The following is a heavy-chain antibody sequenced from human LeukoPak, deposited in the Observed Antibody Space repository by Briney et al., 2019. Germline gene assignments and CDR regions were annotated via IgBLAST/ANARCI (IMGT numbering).Heavy chain of an antibody. CDR2: IYYSGST. D-gene: IGHD3-16*02. CDR1: GGSISSYY. J-gene: IGHJ4*02. V-gene: IGHV4-59*08. CDR3: ARHATLGAELWFSPNFDY. Sequence: SETLSLTCTVSGGSISSYYWSWIRQPPGKGLEWIGYIYYSGSTNYNPSLKSRVTISVDTSKNQFSLKLSSVTAADTAVYYCARHATLGAELWFSPNFDYWGQGTLVTVSS.